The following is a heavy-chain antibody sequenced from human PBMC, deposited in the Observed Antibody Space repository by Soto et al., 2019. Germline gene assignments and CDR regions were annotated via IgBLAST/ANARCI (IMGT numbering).Heavy chain of an antibody. V-gene: IGHV3-53*04. J-gene: IGHJ3*02. CDR3: ARLGEATAMAFDI. CDR1: GVTVSSIY. CDR2: IYSGGST. D-gene: IGHD2-2*01. Sequence: PGGSLRLSCAASGVTVSSIYMSWVRQAPGKGLEWVSVIYSGGSTYYADSVKGRFTISRHNSKNTLYLQMNSLRAEDTAVYYCARLGEATAMAFDIWGQGTMVTVSS.